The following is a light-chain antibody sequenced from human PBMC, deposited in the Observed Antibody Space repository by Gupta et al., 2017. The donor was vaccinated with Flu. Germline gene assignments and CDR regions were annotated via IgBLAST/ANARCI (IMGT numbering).Light chain of an antibody. CDR1: SNSVTTDYY. Sequence: VTFTYGWTSNSVTTDYYRCWYQHTPAQPPRTLIYTTNIRFSGVPDRFSGSILGNKAALTVTEAQSEDESDYYGVLYMGSGIWVFGGGTRLTVL. CDR3: VLYMGSGIWV. J-gene: IGLJ3*02. V-gene: IGLV8-61*01. CDR2: TTN.